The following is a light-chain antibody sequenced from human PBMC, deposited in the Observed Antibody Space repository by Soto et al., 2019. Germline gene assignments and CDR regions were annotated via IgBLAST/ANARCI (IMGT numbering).Light chain of an antibody. CDR1: QNVDRY. Sequence: EIVMTQSPAILSVTPGESATLSCRASQNVDRYLAWYVQKPGQAPRRLIFGASTWGTGVPPRFTGSGSGTEFTLTISSLQSEDFAIYYCQQYKSWPITFGQGTRLEI. V-gene: IGKV3D-15*01. CDR3: QQYKSWPIT. J-gene: IGKJ5*01. CDR2: GAS.